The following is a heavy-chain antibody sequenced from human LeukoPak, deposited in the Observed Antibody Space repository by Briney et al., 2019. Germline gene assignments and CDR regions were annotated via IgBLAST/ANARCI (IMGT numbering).Heavy chain of an antibody. J-gene: IGHJ5*02. V-gene: IGHV4-39*07. D-gene: IGHD4-17*01. CDR3: ATRTTGYGDYAPNSNWFDP. CDR2: IFYSGST. Sequence: PSETLSLTCTVSSGSISTSNYYWGWVRQPPGKALEWIGNIFYSGSTYYSPSLKSRVTISLDTSRNQFSLKLNSVTAADTAVYYCATRTTGYGDYAPNSNWFDPWGQGTLVTVSS. CDR1: SGSISTSNYY.